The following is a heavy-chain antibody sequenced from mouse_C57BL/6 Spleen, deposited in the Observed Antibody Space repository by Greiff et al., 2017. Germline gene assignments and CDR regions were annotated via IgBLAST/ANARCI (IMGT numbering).Heavy chain of an antibody. V-gene: IGHV1-85*01. CDR2: IYPRVGST. D-gene: IGHD1-1*01. J-gene: IGHJ3*01. CDR1: GYTFPSSD. CDR3: ARTSYYGSSYGWFAY. Sequence: QVQLQQSGPELVQPGASVKLSCKASGYTFPSSDINWVKQRPGQGLEWIGWIYPRVGSTKYNEKFKGKATLTVDTSSSTAYMELHSLTSEDSAVYFCARTSYYGSSYGWFAYWGQGTLVTVSA.